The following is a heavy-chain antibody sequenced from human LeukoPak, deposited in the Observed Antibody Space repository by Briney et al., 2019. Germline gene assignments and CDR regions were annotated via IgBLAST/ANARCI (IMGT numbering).Heavy chain of an antibody. J-gene: IGHJ4*02. D-gene: IGHD4-17*01. V-gene: IGHV1-18*01. Sequence: ASVKVSCKASGYTFTSYGISWVRQAPGQGLERMGWISAYNGNTNYAQKLQGRVTMTTDTSTSTAYREPRSARSHDTAVYYCARDHMTTVTTGYWGPGTLVTVSS. CDR3: ARDHMTTVTTGY. CDR1: GYTFTSYG. CDR2: ISAYNGNT.